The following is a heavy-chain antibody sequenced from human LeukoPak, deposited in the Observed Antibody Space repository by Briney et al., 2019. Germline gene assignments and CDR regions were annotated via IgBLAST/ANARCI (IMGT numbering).Heavy chain of an antibody. J-gene: IGHJ4*02. CDR1: GFTFSGYA. Sequence: GGSLRLSCAASGFTFSGYAMSWVRQAPGKGLEWVSGISGGGDSTFYADSVKGRFTISRDNSKNTVCLQMNSLRAEDTAIYYCAKGKLVPSQIFDYWGQGTLVTVSS. V-gene: IGHV3-23*01. D-gene: IGHD1-1*01. CDR3: AKGKLVPSQIFDY. CDR2: ISGGGDST.